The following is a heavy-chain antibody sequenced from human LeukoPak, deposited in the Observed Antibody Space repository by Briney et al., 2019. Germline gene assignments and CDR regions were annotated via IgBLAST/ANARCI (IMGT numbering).Heavy chain of an antibody. J-gene: IGHJ3*02. D-gene: IGHD5-12*01. Sequence: ASVKVSCKASGYTFTGYYMHWVRQAPGQGLEWMGWINPNSGGTNYAQKFQGRVTMTRDTSISTAYMELSRLRSDDTAVYYCAVATIGIDAFDIWGQGTMATVSS. CDR1: GYTFTGYY. CDR2: INPNSGGT. V-gene: IGHV1-2*02. CDR3: AVATIGIDAFDI.